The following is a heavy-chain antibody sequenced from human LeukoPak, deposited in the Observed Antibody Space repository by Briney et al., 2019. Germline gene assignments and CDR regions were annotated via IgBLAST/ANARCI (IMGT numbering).Heavy chain of an antibody. V-gene: IGHV5-51*01. CDR3: ARHGPDYYDSSGYYWAHYFDY. Sequence: GESLKISCKGSGYSFTSYWIGWVRQMPGKGLEWMGIIYPGDSDHRYSPSFQGQVTTSADKSISTAYLQWSSLKASDTAMYYCARHGPDYYDSSGYYWAHYFDYWGQGTLVTVSS. CDR2: IYPGDSDH. CDR1: GYSFTSYW. J-gene: IGHJ4*02. D-gene: IGHD3-22*01.